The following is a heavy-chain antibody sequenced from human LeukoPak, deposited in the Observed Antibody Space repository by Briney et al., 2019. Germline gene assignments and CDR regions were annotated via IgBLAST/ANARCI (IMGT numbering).Heavy chain of an antibody. V-gene: IGHV1-18*04. CDR1: GYTFTGYY. Sequence: ASVKVSCKASGYTFTGYYMHWVRQAPGQGLEWLGYISGYDGKTNYAQSHQGRLTMAIDTSTSTAYMDLRSLTSDDTAIYYCARDQVYAGYQPCGFYYYLDVWAKGTTVTVSS. CDR2: ISGYDGKT. D-gene: IGHD2-8*01. CDR3: ARDQVYAGYQPCGFYYYLDV. J-gene: IGHJ6*03.